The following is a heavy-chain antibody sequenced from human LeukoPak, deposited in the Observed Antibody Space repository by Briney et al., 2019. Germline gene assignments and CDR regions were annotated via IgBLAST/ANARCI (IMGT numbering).Heavy chain of an antibody. J-gene: IGHJ4*02. Sequence: NTSETLSLTCTVPGVSISSYYWSWIRQPAGKGLEWIGRINTSGSTNYNPSLKSRVTMSVDTSKNQFSLKLRSETAADTAVYYCAREVGDFWSGYYVDYWGQGTLVTVSS. CDR1: GVSISSYY. D-gene: IGHD3-3*01. CDR3: AREVGDFWSGYYVDY. V-gene: IGHV4-4*07. CDR2: INTSGST.